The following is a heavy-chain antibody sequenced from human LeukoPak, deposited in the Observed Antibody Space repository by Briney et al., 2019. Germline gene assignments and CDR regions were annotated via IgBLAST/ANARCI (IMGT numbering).Heavy chain of an antibody. CDR3: ARDLIVDYGDLDGWFAP. D-gene: IGHD4-17*01. Sequence: GGSLGLPCEAWVFTFRSCCKQGVADPRGRGWVGFYGININGIGKSYADPVRGRFPIPRDNPKNTLYLQMNSLRAEDTAVYSCARDLIVDYGDLDGWFAPWGQGTLVTVSS. CDR2: ININGIGK. CDR1: VFTFRSCC. V-gene: IGHV3-74*01. J-gene: IGHJ5*02.